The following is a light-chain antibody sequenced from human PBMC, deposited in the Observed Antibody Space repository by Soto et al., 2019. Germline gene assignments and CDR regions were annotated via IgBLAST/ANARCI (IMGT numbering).Light chain of an antibody. CDR3: QQYGSSPLFT. CDR2: GAS. V-gene: IGKV3-20*01. J-gene: IGKJ3*01. Sequence: EIVLTQSPGTLSLSPGERATLSCRASQSVSSSYLAWYQQKPGQAPRLLIYGASSRATGIPDRFSGSGSGTDFPLTISRLEPEDFAVYYCQQYGSSPLFTFGPGTKVDLK. CDR1: QSVSSSY.